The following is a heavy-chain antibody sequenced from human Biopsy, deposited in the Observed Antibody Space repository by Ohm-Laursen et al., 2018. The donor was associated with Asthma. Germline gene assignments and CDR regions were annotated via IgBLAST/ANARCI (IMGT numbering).Heavy chain of an antibody. Sequence: SVKVSCKASGYNFISFAIHWVRQAPGQRLEWMGWINAGNGNTKYSQKFQGRVSITRDTSASTAYMELTSLRSEDTAAYYCARTYYDFLTGQVKDAFGIWGQGTMVTVSS. V-gene: IGHV1-3*01. D-gene: IGHD3-9*01. J-gene: IGHJ3*02. CDR1: GYNFISFA. CDR3: ARTYYDFLTGQVKDAFGI. CDR2: INAGNGNT.